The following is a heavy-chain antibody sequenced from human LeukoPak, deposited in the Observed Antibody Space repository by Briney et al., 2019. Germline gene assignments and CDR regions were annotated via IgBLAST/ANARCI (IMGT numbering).Heavy chain of an antibody. V-gene: IGHV3-30*04. D-gene: IGHD3-22*01. CDR1: GFTFSTHA. CDR3: AKEDSSGYYFDY. CDR2: ISYDGSNK. J-gene: IGHJ4*02. Sequence: GGSLRLSCAATGFTFSTHAMHWVRQAPGKGLQWVAVISYDGSNKYYADSVKGRFTISRDNSKNTPYMQMNSLRAEDMALYYCAKEDSSGYYFDYWGQGTLVTVSS.